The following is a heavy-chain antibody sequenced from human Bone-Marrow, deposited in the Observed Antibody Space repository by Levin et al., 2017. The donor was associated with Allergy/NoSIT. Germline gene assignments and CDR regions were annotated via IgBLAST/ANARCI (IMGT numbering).Heavy chain of an antibody. J-gene: IGHJ4*01. D-gene: IGHD6-13*01. CDR1: GYTFSRYD. Sequence: GGSLRLSCKASGYTFSRYDINWVRQATGQGLEWMGWVNPNSGNTVYAQKFQGRVTMTRNTSISTAYMEVSSLRSEDTAVYDCARSGMAAAGPDYWGHGTLVTVSS. CDR2: VNPNSGNT. V-gene: IGHV1-8*01. CDR3: ARSGMAAAGPDY.